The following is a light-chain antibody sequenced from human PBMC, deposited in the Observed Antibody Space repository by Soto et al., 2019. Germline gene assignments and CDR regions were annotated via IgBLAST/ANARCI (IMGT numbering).Light chain of an antibody. CDR1: QSVSY. V-gene: IGKV3-20*01. J-gene: IGKJ1*01. Sequence: ETVLTQSPATLSLSPGERVTLSCRASQSVSYLAWYQQKPGQDPRILIYGSSSSATGIAVRFSGSGSGTDLTLTISIREPEDFAFYYCQQYDSSPPSWTFGQGTTVEVK. CDR3: QQYDSSPPSWT. CDR2: GSS.